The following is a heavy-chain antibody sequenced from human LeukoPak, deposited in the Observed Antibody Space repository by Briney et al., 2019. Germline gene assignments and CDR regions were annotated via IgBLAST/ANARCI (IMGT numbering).Heavy chain of an antibody. Sequence: GGSLRLSCAASGFTFSTYGMHWVRQAPGKGLEWVAFIRYDGSNEYYADSVKGRFTISRDNSKNTLYLQMNSLRAEDTAVYYCAKDQMARVLWSSETDYWGQGTLVTVSS. CDR2: IRYDGSNE. CDR1: GFTFSTYG. CDR3: AKDQMARVLWSSETDY. D-gene: IGHD3-3*01. V-gene: IGHV3-30*02. J-gene: IGHJ4*02.